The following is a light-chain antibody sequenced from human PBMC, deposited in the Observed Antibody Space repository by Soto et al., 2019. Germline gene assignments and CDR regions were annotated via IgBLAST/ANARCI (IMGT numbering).Light chain of an antibody. CDR3: HQYGSSPLT. J-gene: IGKJ4*01. Sequence: EIVLTQSPATLSVSPGERATLSCRASQSVINDLAWYQQPPGPSPRLLIYGASTRATGIPVRFSGSGSGTDFTLTISSLEPEDFAVYYCHQYGSSPLTFGEGTKVDI. CDR1: QSVIND. CDR2: GAS. V-gene: IGKV3-20*01.